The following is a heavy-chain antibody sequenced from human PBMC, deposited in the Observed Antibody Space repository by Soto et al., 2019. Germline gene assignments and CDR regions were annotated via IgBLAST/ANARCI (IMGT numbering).Heavy chain of an antibody. J-gene: IGHJ6*02. Sequence: SETLSLTCTVSGGSISAYYWSWIRQPPGKALEWIGYVYYSGSVNYNPTLKSRLTISVDTSKNQFSLRLSSVTAADTAVYFCAREDDGGDRDYYGLDVWGQGTTVTVSS. D-gene: IGHD2-21*02. CDR1: GGSISAYY. CDR2: VYYSGSV. V-gene: IGHV4-59*12. CDR3: AREDDGGDRDYYGLDV.